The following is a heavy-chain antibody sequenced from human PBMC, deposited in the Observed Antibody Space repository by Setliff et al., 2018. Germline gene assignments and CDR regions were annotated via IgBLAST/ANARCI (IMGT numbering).Heavy chain of an antibody. CDR3: VRRSGNTLKLLDI. V-gene: IGHV3-7*03. CDR2: INPHGSEK. Sequence: GGSLRLSCTASGLSFTNYWVSWVRQAPGKGLEWLASINPHGSEKYYADSVKGRFTISRDNAKNSLSLQMNNLRTEDTAIYYCVRRSGNTLKLLDIWGQGTLVTV. CDR1: GLSFTNYW. D-gene: IGHD3-3*01. J-gene: IGHJ3*02.